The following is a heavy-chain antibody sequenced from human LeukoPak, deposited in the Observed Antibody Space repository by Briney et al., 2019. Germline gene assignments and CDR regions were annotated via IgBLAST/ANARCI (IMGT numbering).Heavy chain of an antibody. J-gene: IGHJ6*02. Sequence: SETLSLTCTVSGGSISSYYWSWIRQPAGKGLEWIGRIYTSGSTNYNPSLKSRVTMSVDTSKNQFSLKLSSVTAADTAVYYCARDDSTYSSSRGYYYYDMDVWGQGTTVTVSS. CDR3: ARDDSTYSSSRGYYYYDMDV. V-gene: IGHV4-4*07. CDR1: GGSISSYY. D-gene: IGHD6-6*01. CDR2: IYTSGST.